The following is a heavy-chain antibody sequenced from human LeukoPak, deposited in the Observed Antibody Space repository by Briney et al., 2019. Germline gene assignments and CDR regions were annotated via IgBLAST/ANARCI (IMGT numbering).Heavy chain of an antibody. Sequence: ASVKVSCKASGGTFGSYAISWVRQAPGQGLEWMGGIIPIFGTANYAQKFQGRVTITADKSTSTAYMELSSLRSEDTAVYYCARKSISSQSSEVFDYWGQGTLVTVSS. V-gene: IGHV1-69*06. CDR2: IIPIFGTA. CDR1: GGTFGSYA. J-gene: IGHJ4*02. D-gene: IGHD3-3*02. CDR3: ARKSISSQSSEVFDY.